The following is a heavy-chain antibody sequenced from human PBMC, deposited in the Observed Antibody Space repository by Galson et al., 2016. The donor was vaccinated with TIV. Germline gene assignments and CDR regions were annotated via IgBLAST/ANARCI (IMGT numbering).Heavy chain of an antibody. CDR2: MSPNSGYT. CDR3: ARGVTEGVDY. V-gene: IGHV1-8*01. CDR1: GYPFTNYD. J-gene: IGHJ4*02. D-gene: IGHD4-23*01. Sequence: SVKVSCKASGYPFTNYDINWVRQASGQGLEWIGWMSPNSGYTFYAENFLGRVTRTMDPSISTVYMELSSLRSDDTAVYYCARGVTEGVDYWGQGTLVPVSS.